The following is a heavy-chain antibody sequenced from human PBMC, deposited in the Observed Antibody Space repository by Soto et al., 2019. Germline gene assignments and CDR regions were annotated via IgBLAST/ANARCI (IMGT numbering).Heavy chain of an antibody. V-gene: IGHV1-2*04. CDR3: ARASDIVVVPAGWGVGAFDI. Sequence: QVQLVQSGAEVKKPGASVKVSCKASGYTFTGYYMHWVRQAPGQGLEWMGWINPNSGGTNYAQKFQGWVTMTRDTSISTAYMELSRLRSDDTAVYYCARASDIVVVPAGWGVGAFDIWGQGTMVTVSS. CDR1: GYTFTGYY. CDR2: INPNSGGT. D-gene: IGHD2-2*01. J-gene: IGHJ3*02.